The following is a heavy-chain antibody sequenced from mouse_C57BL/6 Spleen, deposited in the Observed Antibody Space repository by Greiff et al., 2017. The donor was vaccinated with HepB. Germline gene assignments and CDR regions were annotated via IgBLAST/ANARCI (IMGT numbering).Heavy chain of an antibody. CDR3: ARGCLLDWYFDV. CDR2: INYDGSST. CDR1: GFTFSDYY. J-gene: IGHJ1*03. V-gene: IGHV5-16*01. D-gene: IGHD3-3*01. Sequence: EVQLQESEGGLVQPGSSMKLSCTASGFTFSDYYMAWVRQVPEKGLEWVANINYDGSSTYYLDSLKSRFIISRDNAKNILYLQMSSLKSEDTATYYCARGCLLDWYFDVWGTGTTVTVSS.